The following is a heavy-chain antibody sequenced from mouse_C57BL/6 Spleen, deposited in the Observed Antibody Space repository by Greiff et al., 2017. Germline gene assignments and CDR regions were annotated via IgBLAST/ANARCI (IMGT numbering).Heavy chain of an antibody. J-gene: IGHJ4*01. D-gene: IGHD1-1*01. V-gene: IGHV1-80*01. Sequence: QVQLQQSGAELVKPGASVKISCKASGYAFSSYWMNWVKQRPGKGLEWIGQIYPGDGDTNYNGKFKGKATLTADKSSSTAYMQLSSLTSEDSAVYFCARWDYGSSSYAMDYWGQETSVTVSS. CDR1: GYAFSSYW. CDR3: ARWDYGSSSYAMDY. CDR2: IYPGDGDT.